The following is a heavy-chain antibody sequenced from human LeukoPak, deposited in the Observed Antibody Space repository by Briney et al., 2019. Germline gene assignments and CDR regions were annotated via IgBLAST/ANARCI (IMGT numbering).Heavy chain of an antibody. CDR1: GGSFSGYY. CDR2: INHSGST. D-gene: IGHD5-18*01. Sequence: SETLSLTCAVYGGSFSGYYWSWIRQPPGKGLEWIGEINHSGSTNYNPSLKSRVTISLDTSKNQFSLKLISVTAADTAVYFCARERTDTSMDYWGQGTLVTVSS. CDR3: ARERTDTSMDY. V-gene: IGHV4-34*01. J-gene: IGHJ4*02.